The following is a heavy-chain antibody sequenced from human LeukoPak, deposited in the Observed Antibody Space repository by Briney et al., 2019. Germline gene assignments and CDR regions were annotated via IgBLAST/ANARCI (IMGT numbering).Heavy chain of an antibody. D-gene: IGHD1-26*01. CDR2: INHSGST. Sequence: SETLSFTCAVYGGSFSGYYWSWIRQPPGKGLEWIGEINHSGSTNYNPSLKSRVTISVDTSKNQFSLKLSSVTAADTAVYYCARASGSYHDYWGQGTLVTVSS. V-gene: IGHV4-34*01. CDR1: GGSFSGYY. J-gene: IGHJ4*02. CDR3: ARASGSYHDY.